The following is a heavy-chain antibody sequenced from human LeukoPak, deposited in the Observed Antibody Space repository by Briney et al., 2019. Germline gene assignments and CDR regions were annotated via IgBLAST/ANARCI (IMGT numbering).Heavy chain of an antibody. CDR3: AKDPGYYGSGSYSWYFDL. CDR2: ISYDGSNK. V-gene: IGHV3-30*18. CDR1: GFTFSSYG. Sequence: GRSLRLSCAASGFTFSSYGMHWVRQAPGKGLEWVAVISYDGSNKYYADSVKGRFTISRDNSKNTLYLQMNSLRAEDTAVYYCAKDPGYYGSGSYSWYFDLWGRGTLVTVSS. J-gene: IGHJ2*01. D-gene: IGHD3-10*01.